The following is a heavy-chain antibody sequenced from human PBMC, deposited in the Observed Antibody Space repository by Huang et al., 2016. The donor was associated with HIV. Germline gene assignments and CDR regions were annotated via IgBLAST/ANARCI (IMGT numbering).Heavy chain of an antibody. CDR1: GYTFTDYF. CDR2: INPLSGVT. CDR3: ARTPYSGSHPDY. D-gene: IGHD2-15*01. J-gene: IGHJ4*02. V-gene: IGHV1-2*02. Sequence: QVQLVQSGAEVKKPGASVKVSCRTSGYTFTDYFVHWVRQAPGQGLQWMGSINPLSGVTNYAQKSQGRVTMNRDTSIRTVYMELNRLRSDDTALYYCARTPYSGSHPDYWGQGTLVTVSS.